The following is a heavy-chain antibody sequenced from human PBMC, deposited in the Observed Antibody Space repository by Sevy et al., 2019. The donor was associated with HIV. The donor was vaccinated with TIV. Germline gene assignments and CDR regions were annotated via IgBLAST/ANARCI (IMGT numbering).Heavy chain of an antibody. V-gene: IGHV4-39*01. CDR2: IYYSGST. J-gene: IGHJ4*02. CDR3: ARQEGDYHFDY. D-gene: IGHD4-17*01. Sequence: SETLSLTCTVSGGSISSSSYYWGWIRQPPGKGLEWIGSIYYSGSTYYNPSLKSRVTISVDTSKNQFSLKLSSVTAVDTAVYYCARQEGDYHFDYWGQGTLVTVSS. CDR1: GGSISSSSYY.